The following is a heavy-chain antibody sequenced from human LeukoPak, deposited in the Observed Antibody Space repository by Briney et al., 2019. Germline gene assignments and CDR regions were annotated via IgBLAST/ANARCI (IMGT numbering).Heavy chain of an antibody. J-gene: IGHJ4*02. CDR3: ARGGNYLYNPLDY. CDR2: LDSEGRNT. Sequence: GGSLRLSCAASGFTFSSYWMQWVRQAPGKGLVWVSRLDSEGRNTHYADSVKGRFTISRDNTKNTLYLQMNSLTAEDTAVYYCARGGNYLYNPLDYWGQGTLVTVSS. CDR1: GFTFSSYW. V-gene: IGHV3-74*01. D-gene: IGHD3-10*01.